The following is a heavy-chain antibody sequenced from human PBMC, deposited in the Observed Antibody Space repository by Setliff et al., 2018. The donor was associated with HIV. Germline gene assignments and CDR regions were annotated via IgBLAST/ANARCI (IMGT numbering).Heavy chain of an antibody. J-gene: IGHJ4*02. CDR2: VYHSGGT. CDR3: ARATATWLVDN. CDR1: GASISSYY. Sequence: SETLSLTCNVSGASISSYYWSWIRQPPGKGLEWIGYVYHSGGTNYNPSLKSRLTISTDASKNQFSLKLSSVTTADTAVYYCARATATWLVDNGGQGTLVTVSS. D-gene: IGHD2-15*01. V-gene: IGHV4-59*01.